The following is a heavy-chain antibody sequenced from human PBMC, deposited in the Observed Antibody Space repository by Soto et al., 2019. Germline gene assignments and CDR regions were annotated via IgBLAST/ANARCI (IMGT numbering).Heavy chain of an antibody. D-gene: IGHD3-16*01. CDR3: AREAGYVWGNFDY. J-gene: IGHJ4*02. CDR2: ISYDGSNK. V-gene: IGHV3-30-3*01. Sequence: GGSHRLSCTASGFTCISYAMHWVRQAPGKGLEWVAVISYDGSNKYYADSVKGRFTISRDNSKNTLYLQMNSLRAEDTAVYYCAREAGYVWGNFDYWGQGTLVTVSS. CDR1: GFTCISYA.